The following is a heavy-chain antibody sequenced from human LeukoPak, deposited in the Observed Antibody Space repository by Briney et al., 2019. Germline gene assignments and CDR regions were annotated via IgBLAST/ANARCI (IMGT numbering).Heavy chain of an antibody. CDR1: GFTFSSYG. CDR2: ISFDGSNK. CDR3: AKDQGSGSYYKGEYYYYGMDV. V-gene: IGHV3-30*18. J-gene: IGHJ6*02. Sequence: PGGSLRLSCAASGFTFSSYGMHWVRQAPGKGLQWVAVISFDGSNKYYAYSVKGRFTISRNNSKNTLYLQMNSLRAEDTAVYYCAKDQGSGSYYKGEYYYYGMDVWGQGTTVTVSS. D-gene: IGHD3-10*01.